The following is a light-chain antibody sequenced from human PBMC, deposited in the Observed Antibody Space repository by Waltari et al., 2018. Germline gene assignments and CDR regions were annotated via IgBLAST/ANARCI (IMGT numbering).Light chain of an antibody. CDR2: EDD. J-gene: IGLJ2*01. CDR1: KLGDKY. V-gene: IGLV3-1*01. Sequence: SYELTQPPSVSVSPGLTASLTCSGDKLGDKYVSWYQQKAGQSPLLVLYEDDKRPPGIPARFSGSSSGSTATLTISGTLPMDEADYYCQAWDASTVVFGGGTKLIVL. CDR3: QAWDASTVV.